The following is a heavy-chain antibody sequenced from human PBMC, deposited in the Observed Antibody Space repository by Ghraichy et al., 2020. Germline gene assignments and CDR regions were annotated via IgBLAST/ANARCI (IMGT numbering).Heavy chain of an antibody. V-gene: IGHV4-30-2*01. CDR2: IYHSGST. CDR3: ARGDSSGWYDGSVYFQH. Sequence: SETLSLTCAVSGGSISSGGYSWSWIRQPPGKGLEWIGYIYHSGSTYYNPSLKSRVTISVDRSKNQFSLKLSSVTAADTAVYYCARGDSSGWYDGSVYFQHWGQGTLVTVSS. J-gene: IGHJ1*01. D-gene: IGHD6-19*01. CDR1: GGSISSGGYS.